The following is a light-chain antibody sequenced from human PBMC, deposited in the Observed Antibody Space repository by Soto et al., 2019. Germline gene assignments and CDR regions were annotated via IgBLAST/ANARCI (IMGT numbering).Light chain of an antibody. CDR1: QSVSSNP. Sequence: KLSPCTLSSSIGERATLYCRASQSVSSNPLAWYQQKPGQAPRLLIYGGSSRATGIPVRFSGSGSETDFTLTITRLEPEDFAMYYCQQYSSSRTFGQGSKVDVK. CDR2: GGS. J-gene: IGKJ1*01. V-gene: IGKV3-20*01. CDR3: QQYSSSRT.